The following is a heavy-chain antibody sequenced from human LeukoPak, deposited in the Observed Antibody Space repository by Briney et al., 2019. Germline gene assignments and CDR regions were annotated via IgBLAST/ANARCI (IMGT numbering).Heavy chain of an antibody. CDR1: GFTFSSYA. V-gene: IGHV3-23*01. J-gene: IGHJ4*02. Sequence: GGSLRLSCAASGFTFSSYAMSWARQAPGKGLEWVSTISGSGASTYYADSVKGRFAISRDNSKNTLYLQMTSLRAEDTAVYYCAKQPGSVVDSSGSLSRHWGQGTLVTVSS. CDR3: AKQPGSVVDSSGSLSRH. CDR2: ISGSGAST. D-gene: IGHD3-22*01.